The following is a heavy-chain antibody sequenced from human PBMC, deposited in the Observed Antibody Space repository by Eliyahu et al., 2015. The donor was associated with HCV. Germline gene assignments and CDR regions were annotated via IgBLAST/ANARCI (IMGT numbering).Heavy chain of an antibody. J-gene: IGHJ4*02. CDR3: TRGIGPSELLPGY. CDR2: IRSKAYGGTT. V-gene: IGHV3-49*05. Sequence: EVQLVESGGGLVKPGRSLRLSCTASGFTFGDYAMSWFRQAPGKGLEWVGCIRSKAYGGTTEYAASVKGRFTISRDDSKSIAYLQMNSLKTEDTAVYYCTRGIGPSELLPGYWGQGTLVTVSS. D-gene: IGHD3-22*01. CDR1: GFTFGDYA.